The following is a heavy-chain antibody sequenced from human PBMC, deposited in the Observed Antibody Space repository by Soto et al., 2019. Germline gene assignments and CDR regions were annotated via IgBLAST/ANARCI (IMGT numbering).Heavy chain of an antibody. J-gene: IGHJ4*02. Sequence: QVQLVESGGGVVQPGRSLRLSCAASGFTFSSSGMHWVRQAPGKGLEWVAFISYDGSMKYYADSVKGRFTLSRDNSKNTLNLQMNSLGPEDTAVYYCAKDDTNYYDSSAYYGLGYFDYWGQGTLVTVSS. CDR3: AKDDTNYYDSSAYYGLGYFDY. CDR2: ISYDGSMK. V-gene: IGHV3-30*18. CDR1: GFTFSSSG. D-gene: IGHD3-22*01.